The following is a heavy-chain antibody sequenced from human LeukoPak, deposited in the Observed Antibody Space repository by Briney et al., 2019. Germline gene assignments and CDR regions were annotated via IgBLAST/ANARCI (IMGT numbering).Heavy chain of an antibody. V-gene: IGHV3-74*01. CDR1: GFTFSSYG. Sequence: GGSLRLSCAASGFTFSSYGMHWVRQAPGKGLVWVSLINGDGSTISYADSVKGRFTISRDNAKNRLYLQMNSLGAEDTAVYYCAKREYYYDSSGYLAPDYWGQGTLVTVSS. D-gene: IGHD3-22*01. J-gene: IGHJ4*02. CDR2: INGDGSTI. CDR3: AKREYYYDSSGYLAPDY.